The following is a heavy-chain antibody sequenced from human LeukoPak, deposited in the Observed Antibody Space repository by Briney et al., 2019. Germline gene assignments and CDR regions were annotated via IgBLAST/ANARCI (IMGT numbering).Heavy chain of an antibody. CDR3: ARDFFPVVDSSWYEIGY. V-gene: IGHV3-23*01. Sequence: GGSLRLSWAASGFPFSTYGVYWVPRARGRGLGWVSSNSGGSSYYADSVKGWFTISRDNSKNTLYLQMNSLRAEDTAVYYCARDFFPVVDSSWYEIGYWGQGTLVIVSS. CDR1: GFPFSTYG. CDR2: NSGGSS. D-gene: IGHD6-13*01. J-gene: IGHJ4*02.